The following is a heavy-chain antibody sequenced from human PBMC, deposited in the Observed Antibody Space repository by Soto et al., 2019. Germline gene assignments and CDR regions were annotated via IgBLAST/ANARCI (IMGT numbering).Heavy chain of an antibody. V-gene: IGHV3-23*01. CDR3: AKDRGGVLGYCSGGSCYSGAHGN. D-gene: IGHD2-15*01. J-gene: IGHJ4*02. CDR1: GFTFSSYA. Sequence: EVQLLESGGGLVQPGGSLRLSCAASGFTFSSYAMSWVRQAPGKGLEWVSAISGSGGSTYYADSVKGRFTISRDNSKNTLYLQMNSLRAEDTAVYYCAKDRGGVLGYCSGGSCYSGAHGNWGQGTLVTVSS. CDR2: ISGSGGST.